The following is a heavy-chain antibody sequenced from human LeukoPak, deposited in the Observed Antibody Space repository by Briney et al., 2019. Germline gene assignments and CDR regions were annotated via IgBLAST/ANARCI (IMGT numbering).Heavy chain of an antibody. D-gene: IGHD1-26*01. CDR2: IYPGDSDT. CDR3: ARHGIWEPLVGAPRESWFDP. CDR1: GXSFTSYC. V-gene: IGHV5-51*01. J-gene: IGHJ5*02. Sequence: KSLNISVKGSGXSFTSYCNGGSGQMPGKDLEWMGIIYPGDSDTRYSPSFQGQVTSSAEKSISTAYRKWSSLKASDTAMYYCARHGIWEPLVGAPRESWFDPWGQGTPVTVSS.